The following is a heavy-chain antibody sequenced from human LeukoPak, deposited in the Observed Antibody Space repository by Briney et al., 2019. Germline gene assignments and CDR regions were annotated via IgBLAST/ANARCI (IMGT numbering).Heavy chain of an antibody. CDR3: ARAVGSSQSYYDYVWGSYRPYYFDY. CDR1: GYTFTGYY. J-gene: IGHJ4*02. V-gene: IGHV1-2*02. CDR2: TNPNSGGT. Sequence: ASVKVSCKASGYTFTGYYMHWVRQAPGQGLEWMGWTNPNSGGTNYAQKFQGRVTMTRGTSISTAYMELSRLRSDDTAVYYCARAVGSSQSYYDYVWGSYRPYYFDYWGQGTLVTVSS. D-gene: IGHD3-16*02.